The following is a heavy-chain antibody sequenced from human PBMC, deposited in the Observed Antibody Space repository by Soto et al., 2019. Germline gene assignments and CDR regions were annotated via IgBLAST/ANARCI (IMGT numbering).Heavy chain of an antibody. Sequence: GGSLRLSCAASGFTFSSYGMHWVRQAPGKGLEWVAVIWYDGSNKYYADSVKGRFTISRDNSKNTLYLQMNSLRAEDTAVYYCARDGPPIAAAGSEGLDYWGQGTLVTVSS. D-gene: IGHD6-13*01. CDR3: ARDGPPIAAAGSEGLDY. J-gene: IGHJ4*02. CDR2: IWYDGSNK. CDR1: GFTFSSYG. V-gene: IGHV3-33*01.